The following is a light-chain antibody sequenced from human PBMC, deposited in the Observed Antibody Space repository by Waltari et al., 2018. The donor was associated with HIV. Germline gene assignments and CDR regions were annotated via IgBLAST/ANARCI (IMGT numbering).Light chain of an antibody. J-gene: IGKJ4*01. Sequence: EIVLTQSPAILSVSPGETATLSCRASQSVQEFLAWYQRRPGQVPRLVVYDASKRAAGVPDRFSCSGFGTDFTITISGLEPEDVAFYYCQHRTTWPPTFGGGTRVEIE. CDR3: QHRTTWPPT. V-gene: IGKV3-11*01. CDR1: QSVQEF. CDR2: DAS.